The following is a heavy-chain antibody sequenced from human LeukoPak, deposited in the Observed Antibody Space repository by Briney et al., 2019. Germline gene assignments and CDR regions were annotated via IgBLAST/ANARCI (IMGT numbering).Heavy chain of an antibody. Sequence: GGSLRLSCAASGFTFSTYGMHWVRQAPGKGLEWVAFIRYDGSNKYYADSVKGRFTISRDNSKNTLYLQMNSLRAEDTAVYYCAKVRYCSSTSCYFNYYYYMDVWGKGTTVTISS. D-gene: IGHD2-2*01. CDR1: GFTFSTYG. J-gene: IGHJ6*03. CDR2: IRYDGSNK. V-gene: IGHV3-30*02. CDR3: AKVRYCSSTSCYFNYYYYMDV.